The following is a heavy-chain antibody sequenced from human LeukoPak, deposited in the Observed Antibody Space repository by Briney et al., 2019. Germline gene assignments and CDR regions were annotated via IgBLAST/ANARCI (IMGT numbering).Heavy chain of an antibody. CDR3: ARDQSLVAYSSTWFDY. CDR2: ISAYNGNT. V-gene: IGHV1-18*01. J-gene: IGHJ4*02. D-gene: IGHD6-13*01. CDR1: GYTFTNYG. Sequence: ASVKVSCKASGYTFTNYGISWVGQAPGQGVEWMGWISAYNGNTDYAQHLQGRVTMTTDTMTSTADMELRSLTSDDTAVYYCARDQSLVAYSSTWFDYWGQGTPVTVSS.